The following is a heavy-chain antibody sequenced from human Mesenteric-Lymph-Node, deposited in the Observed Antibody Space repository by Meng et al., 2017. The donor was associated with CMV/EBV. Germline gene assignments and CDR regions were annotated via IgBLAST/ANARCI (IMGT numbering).Heavy chain of an antibody. V-gene: IGHV3-74*01. CDR2: IDGDGITT. CDR3: ARDMTTVTLDY. J-gene: IGHJ4*02. Sequence: GGSLRLSCAASGFAFPDYAMHWVRQAPGKGLEWVSGIDGDGITTTYADSVKGRFTISRDNAKNTLYLQMNSLRAEDTAVYYCARDMTTVTLDYWGQGTLVTVSS. D-gene: IGHD4-11*01. CDR1: GFAFPDYA.